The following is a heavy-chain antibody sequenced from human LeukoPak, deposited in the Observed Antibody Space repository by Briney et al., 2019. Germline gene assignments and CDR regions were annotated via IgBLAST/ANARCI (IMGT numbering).Heavy chain of an antibody. CDR2: ISGSGGST. Sequence: PGGSLRLSCAASGFTFSSYAMSWVRQAPGKGLEWVSAISGSGGSTYYADSVKGRFTISRDNSKNTLYLQMNSLRAEDTAVYYCANSYSSSFHYFDYWGQGTLVTVSS. CDR3: ANSYSSSFHYFDY. V-gene: IGHV3-23*01. CDR1: GFTFSSYA. J-gene: IGHJ4*02. D-gene: IGHD6-6*01.